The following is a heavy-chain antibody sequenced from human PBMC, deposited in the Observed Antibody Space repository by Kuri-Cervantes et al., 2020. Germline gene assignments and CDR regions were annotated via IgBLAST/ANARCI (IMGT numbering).Heavy chain of an antibody. V-gene: IGHV3-48*02. CDR1: GFTVTKNY. CDR3: ARDSTDIVVVPAAIVGRNGYFGYYYYGMDV. CDR2: ISSSSSTI. D-gene: IGHD2-2*01. Sequence: GGSLRLSCAASGFTVTKNYMNWVRQAPGKGLEWVSYISSSSSTIYYADSVKGRFTISRDNAKNSLYLQMNSLRDEDTAVYYCARDSTDIVVVPAAIVGRNGYFGYYYYGMDVWGQGTTVTVSS. J-gene: IGHJ6*02.